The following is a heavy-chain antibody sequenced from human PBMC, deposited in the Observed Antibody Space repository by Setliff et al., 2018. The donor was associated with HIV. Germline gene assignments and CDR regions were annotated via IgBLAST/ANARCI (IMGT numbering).Heavy chain of an antibody. D-gene: IGHD6-13*01. CDR3: ARDAPYTSSWLYYSYYYGLDV. Sequence: GASVKVSCKVSGYTFPDYYMQWVRQAPGKGLEWMGLIDPDRGEAVYAEKFQGRVTITADRSKDIAYMKLSSLRSEDTAMYYCARDAPYTSSWLYYSYYYGLDVWGQGTTVTSP. CDR2: IDPDRGEA. CDR1: GYTFPDYY. J-gene: IGHJ6*02. V-gene: IGHV1-69-2*01.